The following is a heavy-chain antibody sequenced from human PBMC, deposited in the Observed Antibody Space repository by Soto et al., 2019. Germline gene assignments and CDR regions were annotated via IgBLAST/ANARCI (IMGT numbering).Heavy chain of an antibody. J-gene: IGHJ4*02. Sequence: GGSLRLSCAASRFTFSSYSMSWVRQAPGKGLEWVSAITGSGGSTYYADSVKGRFTISRDNSKNTLYLQMNSLRAEDTAVYYCAKEGDLIGYNYGSCFDYWGQGTLVTVSS. D-gene: IGHD5-18*01. CDR2: ITGSGGST. CDR3: AKEGDLIGYNYGSCFDY. CDR1: RFTFSSYS. V-gene: IGHV3-23*01.